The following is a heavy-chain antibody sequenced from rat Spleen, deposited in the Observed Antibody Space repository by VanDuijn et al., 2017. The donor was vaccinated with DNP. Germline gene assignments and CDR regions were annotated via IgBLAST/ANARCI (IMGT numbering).Heavy chain of an antibody. D-gene: IGHD1-12*01. Sequence: EVQLVESGGDLVQSGRSLKVSCAASGFTFSDYNMAWVRQAPKKGLEWVATISFDGRSTFYRDSVRGRVTISRENAKSVLFLEMGSLRSEDTATYYCARHDYDRPNDFYGMDVWGQGTSVIVSS. CDR1: GFTFSDYN. J-gene: IGHJ4*01. CDR3: ARHDYDRPNDFYGMDV. CDR2: ISFDGRST. V-gene: IGHV5-7*01.